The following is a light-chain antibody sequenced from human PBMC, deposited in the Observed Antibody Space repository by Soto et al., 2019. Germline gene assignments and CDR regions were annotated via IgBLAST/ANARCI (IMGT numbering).Light chain of an antibody. CDR2: DVS. J-gene: IGLJ1*01. V-gene: IGLV2-14*01. Sequence: QSALTQPASVSGSPGQSITISCTGTSSDVGGYNYVSWYQQRPGKAPKFMIYDVSNRPSGVSNRFSGSKSGNTASLTISGLQAEDEADYYCSSYTTGNTRQIVFGTGTKVTVL. CDR1: SSDVGGYNY. CDR3: SSYTTGNTRQIV.